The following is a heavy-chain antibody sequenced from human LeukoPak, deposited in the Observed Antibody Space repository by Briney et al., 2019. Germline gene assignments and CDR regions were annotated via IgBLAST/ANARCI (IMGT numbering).Heavy chain of an antibody. CDR2: INPNSGGT. D-gene: IGHD3-22*01. CDR3: AREIGYYYDSSGYYDTDY. J-gene: IGHJ4*02. V-gene: IGHV1-2*02. Sequence: ASVKVSCKASGYTLTGYYMHWVRQAPGQGLEWMGWINPNSGGTNYAQKFQGRVTMTRDTSISTAYMELSRLRSDDTAVYYCAREIGYYYDSSGYYDTDYWGQGTLVTVSS. CDR1: GYTLTGYY.